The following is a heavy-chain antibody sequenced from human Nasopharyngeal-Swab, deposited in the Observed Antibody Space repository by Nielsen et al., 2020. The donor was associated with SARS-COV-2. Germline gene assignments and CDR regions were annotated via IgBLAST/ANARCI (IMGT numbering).Heavy chain of an antibody. CDR1: GFTFSSYG. J-gene: IGHJ4*02. CDR3: AKDLGIVVVPAAIGPDY. CDR2: ISYDGSNK. V-gene: IGHV3-30*18. Sequence: GESLKISCAASGFTFSSYGMHCVRQAPGKGLEWVAVISYDGSNKYYADSVKGRFTISRDNSKNTLYLQMNSLRAEDTAVYYCAKDLGIVVVPAAIGPDYWGQGTLVTVSS. D-gene: IGHD2-2*01.